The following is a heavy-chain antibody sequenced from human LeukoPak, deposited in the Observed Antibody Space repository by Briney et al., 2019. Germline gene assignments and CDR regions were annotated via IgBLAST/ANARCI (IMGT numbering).Heavy chain of an antibody. Sequence: SETLSLTCAVYGRSFSGYYWSWIRQPPGKGLEWIGEINHSGSTNYNPSLKSRVTISVDTSKNQFSLKLSSVTAADTAVYYCARGGLRLRGYYFDYWGQGTLVTVSS. D-gene: IGHD5-12*01. CDR2: INHSGST. CDR1: GRSFSGYY. V-gene: IGHV4-34*01. CDR3: ARGGLRLRGYYFDY. J-gene: IGHJ4*02.